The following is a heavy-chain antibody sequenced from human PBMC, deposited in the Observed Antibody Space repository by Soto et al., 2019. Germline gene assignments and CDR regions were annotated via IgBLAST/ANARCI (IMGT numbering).Heavy chain of an antibody. J-gene: IGHJ4*02. Sequence: RSHTRAGAEASIGKTGSSLIWIRQSPGKGLEWLGYTSYIGVTYYNPSLKSRGSMSLDRSKNQFSLRLNSVTAADTALYYCARDLCRGGSCYVAYWGQGDQVTFSS. D-gene: IGHD2-15*01. CDR3: ARDLCRGGSCYVAY. CDR1: EASIGKTGSS. V-gene: IGHV4-30-2*06. CDR2: TSYIGVT.